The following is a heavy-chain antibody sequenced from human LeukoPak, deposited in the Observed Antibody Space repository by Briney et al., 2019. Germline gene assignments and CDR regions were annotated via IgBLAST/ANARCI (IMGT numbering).Heavy chain of an antibody. Sequence: GSLGLSCAASGFTFSSYGMHWVRQAPGKGLEGVAVIWYDGSNKYYADSVKGRFTISRDNSKNTLYLQMNSLRAEDTAVYYCARGKAAHLDYWGQGTLVTVSS. CDR1: GFTFSSYG. J-gene: IGHJ4*02. V-gene: IGHV3-33*01. D-gene: IGHD6-6*01. CDR2: IWYDGSNK. CDR3: ARGKAAHLDY.